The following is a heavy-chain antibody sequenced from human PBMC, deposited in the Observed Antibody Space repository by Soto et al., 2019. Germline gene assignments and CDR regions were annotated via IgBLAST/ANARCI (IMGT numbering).Heavy chain of an antibody. V-gene: IGHV3-15*07. CDR3: EYYYDSSGYLSPFDY. J-gene: IGHJ4*02. Sequence: QAPGKGLEWVGRIKSKTDGGTTDYAAPVKGRFTISRDDSKNTLYLQMNSLKTEDTAVYYCEYYYDSSGYLSPFDYWGQGTLVTVSS. CDR2: IKSKTDGGTT. D-gene: IGHD3-22*01.